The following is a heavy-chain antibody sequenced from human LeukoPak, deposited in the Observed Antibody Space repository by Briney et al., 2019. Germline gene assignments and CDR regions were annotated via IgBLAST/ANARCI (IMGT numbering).Heavy chain of an antibody. V-gene: IGHV1-8*01. CDR1: GYTFTSYD. D-gene: IGHD1-26*01. CDR3: ARGPKWELLYYFDY. J-gene: IGHJ4*02. Sequence: ASVKVSCKASGYTFTSYDINWVRQATGQGLEWMGWMNPNSGNTGYAQKFQGRVTMTRNTSISTAYMELSSLRSEYTAVYYCARGPKWELLYYFDYWGQGTLVTVSS. CDR2: MNPNSGNT.